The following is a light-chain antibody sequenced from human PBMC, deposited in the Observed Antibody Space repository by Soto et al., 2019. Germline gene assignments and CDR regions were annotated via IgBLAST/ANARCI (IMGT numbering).Light chain of an antibody. CDR2: DVY. CDR1: RTDGDGHDY. V-gene: IGLV2-14*03. CDR3: TSYTASSPFYV. J-gene: IGLJ1*01. Sequence: QSVLTQPASVYGSPGQSIAITCIGVRTDGDGHDYVSWYQQHPGQAPQLIIYDVYNRPSGVSDRFSGSKSGNTASLIISGLQAEDEADYFCTSYTASSPFYVFGAGTKVTVL.